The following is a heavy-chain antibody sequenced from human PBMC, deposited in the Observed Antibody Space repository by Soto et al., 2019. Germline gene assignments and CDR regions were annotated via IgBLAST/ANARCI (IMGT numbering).Heavy chain of an antibody. CDR1: GHSFTSYW. Sequence: GESLKISCKGSGHSFTSYWIGWVRQMPGKGLEWMGIIYPGDSDTRYSPSFQGQVTISADKSISTAYLQWSSLKASDTAMYYCARHFSSSGYIPISDYWGQGTLVTVSS. CDR3: ARHFSSSGYIPISDY. CDR2: IYPGDSDT. V-gene: IGHV5-51*01. D-gene: IGHD6-19*01. J-gene: IGHJ4*02.